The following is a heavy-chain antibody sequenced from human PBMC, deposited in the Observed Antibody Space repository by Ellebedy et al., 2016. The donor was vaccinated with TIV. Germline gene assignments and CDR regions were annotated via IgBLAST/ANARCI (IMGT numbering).Heavy chain of an antibody. J-gene: IGHJ4*02. Sequence: SLKISCAASGFTFDDYAMYWVRQAPGEGLEWVSGINWNSKTLTYADSVKGRFTISRDNAKSSLYLQMNSLRGEDTALYYCAKDAGPQDRNDFSGPTPIESWGQGTLVIVSS. CDR1: GFTFDDYA. D-gene: IGHD3-22*01. CDR3: AKDAGPQDRNDFSGPTPIES. CDR2: INWNSKTL. V-gene: IGHV3-9*01.